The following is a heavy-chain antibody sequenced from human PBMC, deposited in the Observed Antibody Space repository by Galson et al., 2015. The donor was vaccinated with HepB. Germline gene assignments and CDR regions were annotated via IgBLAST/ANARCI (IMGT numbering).Heavy chain of an antibody. J-gene: IGHJ4*02. D-gene: IGHD2-21*01. Sequence: SLRLFCAASGFTFSSYAMHWVRQAPGKGLEWVAVISYDGSNKYYADSVKGRFTISRDNSKNTLYLQMNSLRAEDTAVYYCAGAPRIHYVDYWGQGTLVTVSS. V-gene: IGHV3-30-3*01. CDR1: GFTFSSYA. CDR3: AGAPRIHYVDY. CDR2: ISYDGSNK.